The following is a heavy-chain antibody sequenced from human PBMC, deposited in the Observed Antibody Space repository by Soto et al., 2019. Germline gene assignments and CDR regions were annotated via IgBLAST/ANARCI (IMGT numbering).Heavy chain of an antibody. J-gene: IGHJ4*02. CDR2: IDPSDSYT. D-gene: IGHD1-26*01. V-gene: IGHV5-10-1*01. CDR1: GYSFTSYW. Sequence: GESLKISCKGSGYSFTSYWISWVRQMPGKGLEWMGRIDPSDSYTNYSPSFQGHVTISADKSISTAYLQWSSLKASDTAMYYCARRPSGSYRVLDCWGQGTLVTVSS. CDR3: ARRPSGSYRVLDC.